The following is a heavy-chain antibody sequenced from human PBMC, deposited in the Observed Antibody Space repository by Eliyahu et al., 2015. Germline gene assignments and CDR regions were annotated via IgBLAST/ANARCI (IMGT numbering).Heavy chain of an antibody. V-gene: IGHV3-33*01. CDR1: XXXFSXYG. J-gene: IGHJ4*02. D-gene: IGHD1-26*01. CDR2: IWYDGSNK. CDR3: ARDGSEQWELLPYYYFDY. Sequence: QVQLVESGGGVVQPGRSLRLSCAASXXXFSXYGMHWVRQAXGKGXEWVXFIWYDGSNKYYADSVKGRFTISRDNSKNTLYLQMNSLRAEDTAVYYCARDGSEQWELLPYYYFDYWGQGTLVTVSS.